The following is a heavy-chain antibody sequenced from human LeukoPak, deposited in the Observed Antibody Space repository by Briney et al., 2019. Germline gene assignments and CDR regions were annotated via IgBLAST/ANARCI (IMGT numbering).Heavy chain of an antibody. CDR1: GFTFSDAW. J-gene: IGHJ5*02. D-gene: IGHD3-22*01. V-gene: IGHV3-15*07. Sequence: GGSLRLSCATSGFTFSDAWMNWVRQAPGKGLEWVGRIRSNSDGGTIDYAAPVKGRFTLSRDDSKTTLYLQMNSLQTEDTAVYYCATDFYGSTWGQGTLVTVSS. CDR2: IRSNSDGGTI. CDR3: ATDFYGST.